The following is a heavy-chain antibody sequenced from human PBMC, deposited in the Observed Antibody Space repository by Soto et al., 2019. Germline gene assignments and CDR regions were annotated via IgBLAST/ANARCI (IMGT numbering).Heavy chain of an antibody. D-gene: IGHD2-2*01. CDR2: ISSSGSTI. CDR1: GGSISSSSYY. Sequence: QLQLQESGPGLVKPSETLSLTCTVSGGSISSSSYYWGWIRQPPGKGLEWVSYISSSGSTIYYADSVKGRFTISRDNAKNSLYLQMNSLRAEDTAVYYCARDFRGPAAIIPYYYGMDVWGQGTTVTVSS. CDR3: ARDFRGPAAIIPYYYGMDV. J-gene: IGHJ6*02. V-gene: IGHV3-11*01.